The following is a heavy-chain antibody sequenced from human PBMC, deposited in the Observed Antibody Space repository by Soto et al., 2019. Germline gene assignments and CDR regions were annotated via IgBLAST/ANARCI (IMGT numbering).Heavy chain of an antibody. V-gene: IGHV3-23*01. CDR2: VSGGSGAT. CDR1: GFSVSTYG. Sequence: DVQILESGGGLVEPGGSLRLSCAASGFSVSTYGVTWVRQGPGKGLEWVSGVSGGSGATHYRDSVKGRFTITTDYPENTANLQMNGRRVEDTAVYSCTGWNGYGDLWGQGILVTVS. D-gene: IGHD1-1*01. J-gene: IGHJ5*02. CDR3: TGWNGYGDL.